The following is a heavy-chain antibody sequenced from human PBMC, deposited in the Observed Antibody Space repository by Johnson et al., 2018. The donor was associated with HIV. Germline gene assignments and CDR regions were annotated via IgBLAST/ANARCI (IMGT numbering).Heavy chain of an antibody. V-gene: IGHV3-66*01. J-gene: IGHJ3*02. CDR1: GFTVSSNY. D-gene: IGHD3-10*01. CDR2: IYSGGTT. Sequence: VQLVESGGGLVHPGGSLRLSCAASGFTVSSNYMNWVRQAPGKGLEWVSVIYSGGTTYYADSVKGRFTISRDNSKNTLYLQMNSLRAEDTAVYYCARDRVWFGELYAFDIWGQGTMVTVSS. CDR3: ARDRVWFGELYAFDI.